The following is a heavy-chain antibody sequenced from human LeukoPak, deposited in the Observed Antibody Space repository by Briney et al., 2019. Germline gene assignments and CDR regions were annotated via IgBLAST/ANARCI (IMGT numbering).Heavy chain of an antibody. J-gene: IGHJ4*02. CDR2: IYTSGST. D-gene: IGHD3-16*01. V-gene: IGHV4-4*07. CDR1: GGSISGYY. CDR3: ARAGDRKGASSLDY. Sequence: SETLSLICSVSGGSISGYYWSWIRQPAGKGLEWIGRIYTSGSTNYNPSLKSRVTMSVDTSKNQISLKLSHVTAADTAVYYCARAGDRKGASSLDYWGQGTLVSVSS.